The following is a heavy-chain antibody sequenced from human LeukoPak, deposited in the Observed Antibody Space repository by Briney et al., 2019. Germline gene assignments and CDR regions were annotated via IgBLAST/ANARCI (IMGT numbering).Heavy chain of an antibody. CDR2: IYPGDSDI. D-gene: IGHD5-18*01. Sequence: GESLKISCKGSGYSFATYWIGWVRQLPGKGLEWMGIIYPGDSDIKYSPSFQGQVTISAGKSISTAYLQWSSLKASDTAMYYCARGYSYPKGWDYWGQGTLVTVSS. V-gene: IGHV5-51*01. CDR1: GYSFATYW. J-gene: IGHJ4*02. CDR3: ARGYSYPKGWDY.